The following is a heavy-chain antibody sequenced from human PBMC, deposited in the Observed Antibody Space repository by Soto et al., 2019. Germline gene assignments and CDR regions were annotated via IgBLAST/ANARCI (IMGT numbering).Heavy chain of an antibody. CDR1: GGSISSYY. Sequence: SETLSLTCTVSGGSISSYYWSWIRQPPGKGLEWIGYIYYSGSTNYNPSLKSRVTISVDTSKNQFSLKLSSVTAADTAVYYCARVLATQSLDYYYYMDVWGKGTTVTVSS. CDR2: IYYSGST. CDR3: ARVLATQSLDYYYYMDV. J-gene: IGHJ6*03. V-gene: IGHV4-59*01.